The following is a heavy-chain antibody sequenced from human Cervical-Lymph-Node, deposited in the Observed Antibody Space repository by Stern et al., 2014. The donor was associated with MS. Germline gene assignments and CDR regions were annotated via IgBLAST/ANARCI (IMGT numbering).Heavy chain of an antibody. CDR3: GRFTRGSPSDY. CDR1: GFTFSVYW. V-gene: IGHV3-7*01. J-gene: IGHJ4*02. Sequence: EVQLVESGGGLVQPGESLTLSCVASGFTFSVYWMSWVRPAPGKGLEWVPNIRDDDSDKYYVDSVKGRFTISRDNAKNSLYLQMNSLRGEDTSVYFCGRFTRGSPSDYWGQGTQVTVSP. D-gene: IGHD3-10*01. CDR2: IRDDDSDK.